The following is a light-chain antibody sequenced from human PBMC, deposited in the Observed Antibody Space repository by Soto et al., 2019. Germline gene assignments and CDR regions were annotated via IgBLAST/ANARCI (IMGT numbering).Light chain of an antibody. CDR3: QQRSSWPLT. J-gene: IGKJ4*01. CDR2: DAS. Sequence: EIVLTQSPATLSLSPGERATLSCRASQSVSTFLAWYQQKPGQAPRLLIYDASKRVTGIPARFSGSGSGTDLTLTISSLEPEDFAVYYCQQRSSWPLTFGGGTKLEIK. CDR1: QSVSTF. V-gene: IGKV3-11*01.